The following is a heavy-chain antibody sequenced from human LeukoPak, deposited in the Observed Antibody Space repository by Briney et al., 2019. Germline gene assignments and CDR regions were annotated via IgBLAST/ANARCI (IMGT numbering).Heavy chain of an antibody. CDR3: AKGPGSGSYCPFDP. D-gene: IGHD3-10*01. V-gene: IGHV3-30*04. CDR2: ISYVGNKK. J-gene: IGHJ5*02. Sequence: GGSLRLSCAASGFTFSDYAMHWVRQAPGKGLEWVAVISYVGNKKYYADSVKGRFTISRDNSKNTLYLQMNSLRAEDTAVYYCAKGPGSGSYCPFDPWGQGTLVTVSS. CDR1: GFTFSDYA.